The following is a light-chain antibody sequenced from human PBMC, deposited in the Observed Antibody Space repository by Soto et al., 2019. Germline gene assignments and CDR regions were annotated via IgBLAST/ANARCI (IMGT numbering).Light chain of an antibody. CDR1: RSDVGGYNY. CDR3: SSYGSANSLV. J-gene: IGLJ2*01. CDR2: EVI. Sequence: QSVLTQPASVSGSPGQSITISCTGTRSDVGGYNYVSWYQQHPGKAPKLMIYEVINRPSGVSNRFSGPKSGNTASLTISGHQSGDGADYYCSSYGSANSLVFGGGTKLTVL. V-gene: IGLV2-14*01.